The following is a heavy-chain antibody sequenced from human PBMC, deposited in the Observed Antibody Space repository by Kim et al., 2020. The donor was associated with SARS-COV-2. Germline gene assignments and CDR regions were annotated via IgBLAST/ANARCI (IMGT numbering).Heavy chain of an antibody. CDR2: INHSGST. CDR1: GGSFSGYY. CDR3: AREPMITIHPTRNAFDI. D-gene: IGHD3-16*01. Sequence: SETLSLTCAVYGGSFSGYYWSWIRQPPGKGLEWIGEINHSGSTNYNPSLKSRVTISVDTSKNQFSLKLSSVTAADTAVYYCAREPMITIHPTRNAFDIWGQGTMVTVSS. V-gene: IGHV4-34*01. J-gene: IGHJ3*02.